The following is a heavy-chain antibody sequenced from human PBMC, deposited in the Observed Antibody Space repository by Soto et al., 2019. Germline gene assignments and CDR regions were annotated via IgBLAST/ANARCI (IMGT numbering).Heavy chain of an antibody. CDR3: ARGSVAAPGDS. CDR1: GGSISGYY. V-gene: IGHV4-59*01. J-gene: IGHJ5*01. CDR2: IFFSGAT. Sequence: SETLSLTCTVSGGSISGYYWSWIRQPPGKGLEWIGYIFFSGATNYSPSLKSRVTISVDTSKNQLSLKLSSVTTADTAVYYCARGSVAAPGDSWGQGTLVTVS. D-gene: IGHD6-13*01.